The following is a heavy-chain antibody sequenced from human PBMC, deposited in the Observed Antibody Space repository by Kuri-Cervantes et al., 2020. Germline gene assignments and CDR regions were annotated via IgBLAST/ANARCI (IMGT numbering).Heavy chain of an antibody. J-gene: IGHJ6*02. Sequence: KVSCKASGYTFTSYWIGWVRQMPGKGLEWMGIIYPGDSDTRYSPSFQGQVTISADKSISTAYLQWSSLKASDTAMYYCARRIAVAGKSYYYYGMDVWGQGTTVTVSS. CDR1: GYTFTSYW. CDR3: ARRIAVAGKSYYYYGMDV. CDR2: IYPGDSDT. D-gene: IGHD6-19*01. V-gene: IGHV5-51*01.